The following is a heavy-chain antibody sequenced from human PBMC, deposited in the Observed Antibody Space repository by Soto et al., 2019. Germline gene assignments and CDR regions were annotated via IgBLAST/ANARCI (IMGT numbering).Heavy chain of an antibody. CDR3: ARGSTSGDYFDY. Sequence: GGSLRLSCAASGFTFSSYWMHWVRQAPGKGLVWVSRINSDGSSTSYADSVKGRFTISRDNAKNTLYLQMNSLRAEDTAVYYCARGSTSGDYFDYWGQGTLVTVSS. J-gene: IGHJ4*02. D-gene: IGHD3-10*01. CDR2: INSDGSST. CDR1: GFTFSSYW. V-gene: IGHV3-74*01.